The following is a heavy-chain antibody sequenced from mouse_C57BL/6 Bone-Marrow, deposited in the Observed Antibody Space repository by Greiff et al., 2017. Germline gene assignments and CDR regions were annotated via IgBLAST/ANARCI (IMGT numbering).Heavy chain of an antibody. CDR1: GYTFTGYW. V-gene: IGHV1-9*01. CDR3: AREGDDGYYYYSMDY. Sequence: VHLVESGAELMKPGASVKISCKATGYTFTGYWIEWVKQRPGHGLEWIGEFLPGSGSTNYNEKFKGKATFTADTSSNTAYMQLSSLTTEDSAIYYCAREGDDGYYYYSMDYWGQGTSVTVSS. D-gene: IGHD2-3*01. CDR2: FLPGSGST. J-gene: IGHJ4*01.